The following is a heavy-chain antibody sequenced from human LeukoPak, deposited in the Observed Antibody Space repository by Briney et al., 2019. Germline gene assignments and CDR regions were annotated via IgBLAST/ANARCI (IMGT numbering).Heavy chain of an antibody. CDR1: GGSISSYH. V-gene: IGHV4-59*01. Sequence: SETLSLTCTVSGGSISSYHWSWIRQPPGKGLEWIGYIYYSGSTNYNPSLKSRVTISVDTSKNQFSLKLSSVTAADTAVYYCARGTGGGSYFTPGSRRYNWFDPWGQGTLVTVSS. CDR2: IYYSGST. J-gene: IGHJ5*02. D-gene: IGHD1-26*01. CDR3: ARGTGGGSYFTPGSRRYNWFDP.